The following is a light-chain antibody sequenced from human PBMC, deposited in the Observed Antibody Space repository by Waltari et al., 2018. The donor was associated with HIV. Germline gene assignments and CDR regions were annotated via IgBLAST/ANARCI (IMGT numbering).Light chain of an antibody. Sequence: QSVLTPPPPASGTPGQRVTIPCSGSRSNIGSNSVYWYQQLPGTAPKLLMYKNNQRPSGVPDRFSGSKSGTSASLAISGLRSEDETDYYCAAWDDSLSGWVFGGGTKLTVL. CDR3: AAWDDSLSGWV. CDR1: RSNIGSNS. V-gene: IGLV1-47*01. J-gene: IGLJ3*02. CDR2: KNN.